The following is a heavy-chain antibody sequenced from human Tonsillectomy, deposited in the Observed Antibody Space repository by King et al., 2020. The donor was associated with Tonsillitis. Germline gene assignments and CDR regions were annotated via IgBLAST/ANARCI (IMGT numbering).Heavy chain of an antibody. D-gene: IGHD3-3*01. CDR3: ARFRNGYTIFGVVIKAKAFDN. Sequence: VQLQQWGAGLLKPSETLSLTCAVYGGSFSGYYWSWIRQPPGKGLEWIGEINHSGSTNYNPSLKSRVTISVDTSKNQFSLKLSSVTAADTAVYYCARFRNGYTIFGVVIKAKAFDNLGPRDNGHRLF. CDR2: INHSGST. J-gene: IGHJ3*02. CDR1: GGSFSGYY. V-gene: IGHV4-34*01.